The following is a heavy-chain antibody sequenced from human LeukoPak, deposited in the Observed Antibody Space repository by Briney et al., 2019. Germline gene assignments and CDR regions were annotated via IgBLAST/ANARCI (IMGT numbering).Heavy chain of an antibody. CDR2: ISYDGNSQ. CDR1: GFTFSNYA. V-gene: IGHV3-30*18. J-gene: IGHJ4*02. Sequence: GGSLRLSCAASGFTFSNYAIHWVRQAPGRGLEWVAAISYDGNSQHYGAPVKGRFTISRDNSKNTVYLQINTLRTDDAAIYYCAKPYPTLTTSAVLDNWGQGTLVTVSS. D-gene: IGHD1-1*01. CDR3: AKPYPTLTTSAVLDN.